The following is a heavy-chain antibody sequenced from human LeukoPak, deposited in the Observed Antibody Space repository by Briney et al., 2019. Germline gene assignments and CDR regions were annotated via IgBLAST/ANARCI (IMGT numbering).Heavy chain of an antibody. CDR2: ISSRGDTI. V-gene: IGHV3-11*01. J-gene: IGHJ4*02. CDR1: GVPFSDNF. CDR3: ARGDYGWTFNQ. D-gene: IGHD2/OR15-2a*01. Sequence: GGSLRLSCTASGVPFSDNFMGWLRQAPGKGLEWVSYISSRGDTIHYSDAVKGRFSISRDNSKRSLYLQMNRLRIDDTAVYYCARGDYGWTFNQWGQGTLVSVSS.